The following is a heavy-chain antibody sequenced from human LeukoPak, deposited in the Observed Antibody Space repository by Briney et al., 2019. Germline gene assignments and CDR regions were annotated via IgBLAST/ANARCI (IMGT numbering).Heavy chain of an antibody. V-gene: IGHV1-46*01. CDR2: INPSGGST. D-gene: IGHD3-10*01. CDR3: ARGKRGSLVLLWFGEAFVFDY. CDR1: GYTFTSYY. J-gene: IGHJ4*02. Sequence: ASVKVSCKASGYTFTSYYMRWVRQAPGQGLEWMGIINPSGGSTSYAQKFQGRVTMTRDMSTSTVYMELSSLRSEDTAVYYCARGKRGSLVLLWFGEAFVFDYWGQGTLVTVSS.